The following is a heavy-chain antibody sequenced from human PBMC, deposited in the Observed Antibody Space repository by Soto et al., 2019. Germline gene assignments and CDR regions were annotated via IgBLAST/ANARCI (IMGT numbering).Heavy chain of an antibody. CDR1: GFTFSSYG. V-gene: IGHV3-30*18. Sequence: QVQLVESGGGVVQPGRSLRLSCAASGFTFSSYGMHWVRQAPGKGLEWVAVISYDGSNKYYADSVKGRFTISRDNSKNALYLQMNSLRAEDTAVYYCAKDRVGAPGYWGQGTLVNVSS. CDR3: AKDRVGAPGY. J-gene: IGHJ4*02. CDR2: ISYDGSNK. D-gene: IGHD1-26*01.